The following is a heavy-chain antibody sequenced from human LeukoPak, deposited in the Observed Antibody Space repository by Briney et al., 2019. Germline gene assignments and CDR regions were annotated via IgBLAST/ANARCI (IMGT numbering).Heavy chain of an antibody. D-gene: IGHD2-15*01. CDR1: GFTFDDYA. CDR2: ISWNSGSI. J-gene: IGHJ6*02. Sequence: SLRLSCAASGFTFDDYAMHWVRQAPGKGLEWVSGISWNSGSIGYADSVKGRFTISRDNAKNSLYLQMNSLRAEDTALYYCAKDIGGAYCSGGSCSSGTPPHYYYGMDVWGQGTTVTVSS. CDR3: AKDIGGAYCSGGSCSSGTPPHYYYGMDV. V-gene: IGHV3-9*01.